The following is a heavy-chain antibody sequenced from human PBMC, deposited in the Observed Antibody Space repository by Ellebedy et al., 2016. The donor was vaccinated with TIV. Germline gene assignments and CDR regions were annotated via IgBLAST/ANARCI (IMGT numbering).Heavy chain of an antibody. V-gene: IGHV4-59*12. CDR2: IYYSGST. D-gene: IGHD6-13*01. CDR3: ARARGAAAGIGAVYYYYYMDV. Sequence: GSLRLXCTVSGGSISSYYWSWIRQPPGKGLEWIGYIYYSGSTNYNPSLKSRVTMSVDTSKNQFSLKLSSVTAADTAVYYCARARGAAAGIGAVYYYYYMDVWGKGTTVTVSS. CDR1: GGSISSYY. J-gene: IGHJ6*03.